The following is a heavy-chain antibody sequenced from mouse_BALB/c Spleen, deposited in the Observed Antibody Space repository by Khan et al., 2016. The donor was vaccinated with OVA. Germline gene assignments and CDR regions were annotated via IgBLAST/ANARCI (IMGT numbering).Heavy chain of an antibody. Sequence: VRLQQSGPELVKPGASVKMSCKASGYTFTSYVMHWVKQKPRQGLEWIGYISPNSDGSKYNEKFRGKATLTSAKSSSTAYMELSSLTSEDSAVYYCWRSLGYDGSANEGFAYWGQGTLVTVSA. J-gene: IGHJ3*01. V-gene: IGHV1S136*01. CDR3: WRSLGYDGSANEGFAY. D-gene: IGHD1-1*01. CDR2: ISPNSDGS. CDR1: GYTFTSYV.